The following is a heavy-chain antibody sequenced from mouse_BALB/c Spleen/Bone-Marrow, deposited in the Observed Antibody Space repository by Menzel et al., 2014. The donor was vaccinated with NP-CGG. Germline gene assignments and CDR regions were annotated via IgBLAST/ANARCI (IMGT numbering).Heavy chain of an antibody. CDR3: ARGSYYEPAWFAY. J-gene: IGHJ3*01. Sequence: QVQLQHSGPELARPGVSVKISCKGSGYTFTDYAMHCVKQSHARSLEWIGVISTYSGNTNYNQKFKGKATMTVDKSSSTAYMELARLTSEDSASYYCARGSYYEPAWFAYWGQGTLVTVSA. V-gene: IGHV1-67*01. D-gene: IGHD2-4*01. CDR1: GYTFTDYA. CDR2: ISTYSGNT.